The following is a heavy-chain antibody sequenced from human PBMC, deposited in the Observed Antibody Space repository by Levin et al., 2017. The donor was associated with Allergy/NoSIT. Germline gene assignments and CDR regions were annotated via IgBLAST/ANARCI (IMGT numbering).Heavy chain of an antibody. CDR3: ARGGRDFYYYMDV. CDR2: ISSSGSTI. J-gene: IGHJ6*03. CDR1: GFTFSSYE. D-gene: IGHD6-25*01. Sequence: GESLKISCAASGFTFSSYEMTWVRQAPGEGLEWVSYISSSGSTIYYADSVRGRFTISRDNAKTSLYLQMNNLGAEDAAVYYCARGGRDFYYYMDVWGEGTTVTVSS. V-gene: IGHV3-48*03.